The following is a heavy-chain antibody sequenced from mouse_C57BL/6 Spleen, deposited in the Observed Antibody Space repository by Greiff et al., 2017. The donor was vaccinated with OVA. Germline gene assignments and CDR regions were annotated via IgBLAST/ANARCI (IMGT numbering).Heavy chain of an antibody. CDR1: GYTFTSYW. V-gene: IGHV1-5*01. Sequence: VQLQQSGTVLARPGASVKMSCKTSGYTFTSYWMHWVKQRPGQGLEWIGAIYPGNSDTSYNQKFKGKAKLTAVTSASTAYMELSSLTNEDSAVYYCTRSYGNHAMDYWGQGTSVTVSS. D-gene: IGHD2-1*01. J-gene: IGHJ4*01. CDR2: IYPGNSDT. CDR3: TRSYGNHAMDY.